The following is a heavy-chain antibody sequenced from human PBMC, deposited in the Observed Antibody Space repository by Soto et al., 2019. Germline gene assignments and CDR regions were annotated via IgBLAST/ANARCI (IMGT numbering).Heavy chain of an antibody. CDR1: GGSISSGDYY. V-gene: IGHV4-31*03. D-gene: IGHD6-13*01. Sequence: SETLSLTCIVSGGSISSGDYYWSWIRQHPGKGLEWIGYIYYSGSAYYNPSLKSRVSMSVDTSKNQFSLKLSSVTAANTAIYFCARDASSNWHYFDHWGQGTLVTVSS. CDR2: IYYSGSA. CDR3: ARDASSNWHYFDH. J-gene: IGHJ4*02.